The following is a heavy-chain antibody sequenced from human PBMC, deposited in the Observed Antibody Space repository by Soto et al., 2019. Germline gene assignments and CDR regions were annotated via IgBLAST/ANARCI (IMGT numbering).Heavy chain of an antibody. CDR2: ISGSGGST. V-gene: IGHV3-23*01. D-gene: IGHD3-16*02. J-gene: IGHJ5*02. CDR1: GFTFSSYA. CDR3: AKDSSHSSPSYDYVWGSYRYSDWFDP. Sequence: GGSLRLSCAASGFTFSSYAMSWVRQAPGKXLEWVSAISGSGGSTYYADSVKGRFTISRDNSKNTLYLQMNSLRAEDTAVYYCAKDSSHSSPSYDYVWGSYRYSDWFDPWGQGTLVTVSS.